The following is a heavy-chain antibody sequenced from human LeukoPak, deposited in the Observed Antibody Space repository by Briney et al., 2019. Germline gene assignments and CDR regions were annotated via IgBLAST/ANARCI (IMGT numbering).Heavy chain of an antibody. CDR2: IWYDRSNK. J-gene: IGHJ4*02. D-gene: IGHD6-13*01. CDR3: AREGGAAAALDY. CDR1: GFTFSWYW. V-gene: IGHV3-33*08. Sequence: GGSLRLSCAASGFTFSWYWMHWVRQAPGKGLEWVAVIWYDRSNKYYADSVKGRFTISRDNSKNTLYLQMNSLRAEDTAVYYCAREGGAAAALDYWGQGTLVTVSS.